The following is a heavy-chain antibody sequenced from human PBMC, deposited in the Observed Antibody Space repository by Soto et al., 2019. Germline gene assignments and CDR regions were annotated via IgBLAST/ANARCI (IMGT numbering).Heavy chain of an antibody. Sequence: SETLSLTCAVSGGSFSGYYWSWSRQPPGKGLEWIGEINHSGGTNYNPSLKSRVTISVDTSKNQFSLKLSSVTAADTAVYYCARGRKRIQLWSTFDYWGQGTLVTVSS. V-gene: IGHV4-34*01. J-gene: IGHJ4*02. CDR3: ARGRKRIQLWSTFDY. CDR1: GGSFSGYY. CDR2: INHSGGT. D-gene: IGHD5-18*01.